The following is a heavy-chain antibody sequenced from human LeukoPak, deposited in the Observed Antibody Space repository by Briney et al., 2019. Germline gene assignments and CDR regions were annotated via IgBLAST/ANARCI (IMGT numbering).Heavy chain of an antibody. V-gene: IGHV3-33*01. Sequence: GGSLRLSCAASRFNFSNYGMHWVRQAPGKGLEWVAVVWYDGSNKYYADSVKGRFTISRDNSKNTLYLQMNSLRAEDTAVYYCARFGTVDAFDMWGQGTMVTVSS. D-gene: IGHD2-8*02. CDR1: RFNFSNYG. J-gene: IGHJ3*02. CDR3: ARFGTVDAFDM. CDR2: VWYDGSNK.